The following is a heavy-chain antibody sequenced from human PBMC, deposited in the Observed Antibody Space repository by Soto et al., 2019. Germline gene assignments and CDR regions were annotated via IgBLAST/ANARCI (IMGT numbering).Heavy chain of an antibody. CDR1: GYTLTELS. V-gene: IGHV1-24*01. J-gene: IGHJ6*02. D-gene: IGHD3-3*01. Sequence: EASVKVSCKVSGYTLTELSMHWVRQAPGKGLEWMGGFDPEDGETIYAQKFQGRVTMTEDTSTDTAYMELSSLRSEDTAVYYCATSDRITIFGVVTLFGMDVWGQGTTVTVSS. CDR2: FDPEDGET. CDR3: ATSDRITIFGVVTLFGMDV.